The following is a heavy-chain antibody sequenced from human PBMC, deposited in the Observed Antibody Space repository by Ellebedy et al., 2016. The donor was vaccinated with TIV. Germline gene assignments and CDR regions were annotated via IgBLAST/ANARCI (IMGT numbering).Heavy chain of an antibody. CDR2: IYQDGSEK. CDR1: GFSFRSYW. D-gene: IGHD4-17*01. J-gene: IGHJ5*01. CDR3: ARRGIYGDYAVHVNSWFDS. Sequence: GESLKISCAASGFSFRSYWMSWVRQAPGKGLEWVANIYQDGSEKYYVDSVEGRFTISRDNAKNELYLQMKSLRVEDTAVYYCARRGIYGDYAVHVNSWFDSWGQGTPVSVSP. V-gene: IGHV3-7*01.